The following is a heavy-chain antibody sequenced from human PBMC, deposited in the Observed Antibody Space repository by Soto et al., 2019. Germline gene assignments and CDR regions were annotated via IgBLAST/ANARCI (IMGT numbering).Heavy chain of an antibody. D-gene: IGHD3-9*01. CDR1: GFTFSDYW. J-gene: IGHJ4*02. Sequence: EVQLVDSGGGLVQPGGSLRLSCAASGFTFSDYWMTWVRQAPGQGLEWVANIKQDGSEKYYVDSVKGRFTISRDNAKNSLYLQRNSLRVEDTATYYCARLRYLDRGDPGFDYWGQGTLVTVSS. CDR3: ARLRYLDRGDPGFDY. V-gene: IGHV3-7*01. CDR2: IKQDGSEK.